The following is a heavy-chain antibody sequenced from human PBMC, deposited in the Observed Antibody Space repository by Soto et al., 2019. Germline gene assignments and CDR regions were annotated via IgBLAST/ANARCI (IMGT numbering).Heavy chain of an antibody. CDR3: AKALVVVPAASYSNYAPFDY. Sequence: LRLSCAASGFTFSSYAMSWVRQAPGKGLEWVSAISGSGGSTYYADSVKGRFTISRDNSKNTLYLQMNSLRAEDTAVYYCAKALVVVPAASYSNYAPFDYWGQGTLVTV. CDR2: ISGSGGST. D-gene: IGHD2-2*01. V-gene: IGHV3-23*01. CDR1: GFTFSSYA. J-gene: IGHJ4*02.